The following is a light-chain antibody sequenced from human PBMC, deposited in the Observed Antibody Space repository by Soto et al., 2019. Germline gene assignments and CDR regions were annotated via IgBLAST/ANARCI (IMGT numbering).Light chain of an antibody. V-gene: IGLV2-14*01. Sequence: QSALTQPASVSGSPGQSITISCTGTSSDVGAYDFVSWYQHYPGKAPKLVTFDVTHRPPGISDRFSGSKSANTASLTISGLQAEDEADYYCSSYTSSSNVVFGGGTKLTVL. CDR3: SSYTSSSNVV. J-gene: IGLJ2*01. CDR2: DVT. CDR1: SSDVGAYDF.